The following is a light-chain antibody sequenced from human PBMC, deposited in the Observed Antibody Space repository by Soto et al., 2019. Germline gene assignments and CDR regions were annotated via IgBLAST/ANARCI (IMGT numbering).Light chain of an antibody. CDR3: AAWDDSLDGPV. V-gene: IGLV1-44*01. J-gene: IGLJ3*02. CDR1: SSNIGSNT. Sequence: QSVLTQPPAASGAPGQRVTISCAGSSSNIGSNTVNLYQQFPGTAPRVLMYSNNQRPSGVPDRFSGSKSGTSVFLAISGLQSDDEADYYCAAWDDSLDGPVFGGGTKLTV. CDR2: SNN.